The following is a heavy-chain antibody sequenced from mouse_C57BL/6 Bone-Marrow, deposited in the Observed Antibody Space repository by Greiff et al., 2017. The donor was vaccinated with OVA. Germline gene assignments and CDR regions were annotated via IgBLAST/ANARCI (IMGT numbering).Heavy chain of an antibody. J-gene: IGHJ3*01. Sequence: VQLQQSGPGLVAPSQSLSITCTVSGFSLTSYGVSWVRQPPGKGLEWLGVIWGDGSTNYHSALISRLSISKDNSKSQVFLKLNSLQTDDTATYYCAKSLYDYDGAWFAYWGQGTLVTVSA. CDR3: AKSLYDYDGAWFAY. D-gene: IGHD2-4*01. CDR2: IWGDGST. V-gene: IGHV2-3*01. CDR1: GFSLTSYG.